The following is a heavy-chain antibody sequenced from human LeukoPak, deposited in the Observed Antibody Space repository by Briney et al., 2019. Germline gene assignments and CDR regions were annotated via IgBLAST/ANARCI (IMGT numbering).Heavy chain of an antibody. Sequence: GGSLRLSCAASGFIFSSYWMYWVRQAPGKGLVWVAHINSDGSNTNYADSVKGRFTISRDNAKNSLYLQMNSLRAEDTAVYYCARESPVTDFDYWGQGTLVTVSS. CDR3: ARESPVTDFDY. J-gene: IGHJ4*02. D-gene: IGHD4-17*01. CDR2: INSDGSNT. V-gene: IGHV3-74*01. CDR1: GFIFSSYW.